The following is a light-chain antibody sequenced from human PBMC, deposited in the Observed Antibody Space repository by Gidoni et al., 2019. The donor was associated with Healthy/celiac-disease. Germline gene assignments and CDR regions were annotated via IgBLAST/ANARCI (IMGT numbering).Light chain of an antibody. V-gene: IGKV1-39*01. CDR2: AAS. CDR1: QSISSY. Sequence: DPVTITCRASQSISSYLNWYQQKPGKAPKLLIYAASSLQSGVPSRFSGSGSGTDFTLTISRLQPEDVATYYCQQSYSTPFTFGPGTKVDIK. CDR3: QQSYSTPFT. J-gene: IGKJ3*01.